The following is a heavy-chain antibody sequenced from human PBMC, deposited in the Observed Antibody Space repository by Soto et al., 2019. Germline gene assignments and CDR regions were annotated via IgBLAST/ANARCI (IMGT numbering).Heavy chain of an antibody. D-gene: IGHD3-16*01. CDR3: ARHNGPLYVGYYYDMDV. V-gene: IGHV4-39*01. J-gene: IGHJ6*02. CDR1: GGSISSSSYY. Sequence: QLQLQESGPGLVKPSETLSLTCTVSGGSISSSSYYWGWIRQPPGKGLEWIGSIYYSGYTYYNPTLKSRVTISVDSSXNXFSLKLSSVTAADTAVYYCARHNGPLYVGYYYDMDVWGQGTTVTVSS. CDR2: IYYSGYT.